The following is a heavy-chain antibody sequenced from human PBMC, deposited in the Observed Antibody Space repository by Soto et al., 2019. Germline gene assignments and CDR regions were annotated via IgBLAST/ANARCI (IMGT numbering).Heavy chain of an antibody. D-gene: IGHD6-19*01. CDR1: GFTFSSYG. J-gene: IGHJ6*03. V-gene: IGHV3-30*18. Sequence: GGSLRLSCAASGFTFSSYGMHWVRQAPGKGLEWVAVISYDGSNKYYADSVKGRFTISRDNSKNTLYLQMNSLRAEDTAVYYCAKDAAVADYYYYMDVWGKGTTVTVSS. CDR3: AKDAAVADYYYYMDV. CDR2: ISYDGSNK.